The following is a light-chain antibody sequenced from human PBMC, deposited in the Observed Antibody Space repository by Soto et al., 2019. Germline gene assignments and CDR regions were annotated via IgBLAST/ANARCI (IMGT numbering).Light chain of an antibody. V-gene: IGKV1D-12*01. CDR1: QDISHY. CDR3: QQAYTFPRT. CDR2: GAS. Sequence: DIQCTQSPSSVSSSVGDRVTITCLGSQDISHYLAWYQQKPGKAPKLLIYGASSLQSGVPSRFSGSGSGTDFTLTISSLQPEDFATFYCQQAYTFPRTFGQGTKVDIK. J-gene: IGKJ1*01.